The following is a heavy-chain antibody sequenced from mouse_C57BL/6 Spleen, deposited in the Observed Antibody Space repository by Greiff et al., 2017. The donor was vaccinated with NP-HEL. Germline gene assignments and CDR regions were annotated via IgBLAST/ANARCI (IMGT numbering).Heavy chain of an antibody. D-gene: IGHD4-1*02. CDR3: ARGSTGKDWYFDV. CDR2: IHPNSGST. J-gene: IGHJ1*03. V-gene: IGHV1-64*01. CDR1: GYTFTSYW. Sequence: QVQLKQPGAELVKPGASVKLSCKASGYTFTSYWMHWVKQRPGQGLEWIGMIHPNSGSTNYNEKFKSKATLTVDKSSSTAYMQLSSLTSEDSAVYYCARGSTGKDWYFDVWGTGTTVTVSS.